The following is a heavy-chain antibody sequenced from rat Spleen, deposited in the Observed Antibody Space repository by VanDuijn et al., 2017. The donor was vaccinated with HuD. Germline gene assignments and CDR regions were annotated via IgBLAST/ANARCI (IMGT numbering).Heavy chain of an antibody. CDR1: GFTFNNYW. J-gene: IGHJ1*01. CDR3: VRDKTNYGYWYFDF. CDR2: ITNTGGTT. V-gene: IGHV5-31*01. D-gene: IGHD1-11*01. Sequence: EVQLVESGGGLVQPGRSLKLSCVASGFTFNNYWMTWIRQAPGQGLEWVASITNTGGTTYYPDSVKGRFTISRDNAKSTLYLQMNSLRSGDTATYYCVRDKTNYGYWYFDFWGPGTMVSVSS.